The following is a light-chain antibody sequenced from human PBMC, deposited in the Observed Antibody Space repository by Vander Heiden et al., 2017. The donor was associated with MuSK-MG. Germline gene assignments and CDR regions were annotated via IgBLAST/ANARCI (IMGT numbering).Light chain of an antibody. CDR3: HIWDRNSDNVI. V-gene: IGLV3-21*01. CDR1: TIGRYI. Sequence: SSVLTQPPSLSAAPGNTARLTCGGDTIGRYIVNWYQQKQGQAPVLVIYYDNDRPSGIPERFSGSNSGNTATLTISRVEAGDEADYYCHIWDRNSDNVIFGGGTRLSVL. CDR2: YDN. J-gene: IGLJ2*01.